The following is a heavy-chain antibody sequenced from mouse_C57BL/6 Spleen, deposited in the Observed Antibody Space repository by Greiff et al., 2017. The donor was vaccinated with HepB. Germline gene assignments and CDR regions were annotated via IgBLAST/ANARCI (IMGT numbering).Heavy chain of an antibody. CDR1: GYSITSGYY. D-gene: IGHD1-1*01. CDR2: ISYDGNN. CDR3: ARSTVVSFDY. Sequence: EVHLVESGPGLVKPSQSLSLTCSVTGYSITSGYYWNWIRQFPGNKLEWMGYISYDGNNNYNPSLNNPISITRDTSKNQFFLKLNSVTTEETATYDCARSTVVSFDYWGQGTTLTVSS. V-gene: IGHV3-6*01. J-gene: IGHJ2*01.